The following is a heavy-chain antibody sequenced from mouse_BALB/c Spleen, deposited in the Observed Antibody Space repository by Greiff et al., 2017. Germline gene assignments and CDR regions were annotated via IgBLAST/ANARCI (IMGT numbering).Heavy chain of an antibody. CDR2: NSSGSSTI. CDR1: GFTFSSFG. Sequence: EVQLVESGGGLVQPGGSRKLSCAASGFTFSSFGMHWVRQAPEKGLEWVAYNSSGSSTIYYADTVKGRFTISRDNPKNTLFLQMTSLRSEDTAMYYCARDYGSSYFDYWGQGTTLTVSS. V-gene: IGHV5-17*02. J-gene: IGHJ2*01. CDR3: ARDYGSSYFDY. D-gene: IGHD1-1*01.